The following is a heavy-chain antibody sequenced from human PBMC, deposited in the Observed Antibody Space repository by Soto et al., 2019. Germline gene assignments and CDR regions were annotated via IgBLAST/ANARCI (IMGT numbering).Heavy chain of an antibody. CDR2: VSHGGGP. J-gene: IGHJ5*02. CDR3: ASRDGGWFDR. Sequence: QVQLQESGPGLVKPSGTLSLTCDISRVYMSFSTWWSWVRQSPGKGLEWIGEVSHGGGPNYNPSLRSRLSISLDKSKNQFSLQLTSVSAAVMAVYYCASRDGGWFDRWGQGTPVTVSS. CDR1: RVYMSFSTW. D-gene: IGHD3-10*01. V-gene: IGHV4-4*02.